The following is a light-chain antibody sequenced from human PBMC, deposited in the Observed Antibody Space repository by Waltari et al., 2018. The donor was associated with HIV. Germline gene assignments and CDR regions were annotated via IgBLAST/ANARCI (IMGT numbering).Light chain of an antibody. Sequence: EIVMTQSPASLSMSRGERATLSCRASQNVGNKLAWYYQKFGQAPRLLIYAASTRATGIPARFSGSGSGTEFTLTISSLQPEDFALYYCQHYDNWPPRFGQGTKIDIK. CDR1: QNVGNK. J-gene: IGKJ1*01. V-gene: IGKV3-15*01. CDR2: AAS. CDR3: QHYDNWPPR.